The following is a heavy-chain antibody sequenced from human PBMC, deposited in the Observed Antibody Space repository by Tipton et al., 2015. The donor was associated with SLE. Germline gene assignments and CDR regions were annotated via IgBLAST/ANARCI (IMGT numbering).Heavy chain of an antibody. J-gene: IGHJ4*02. V-gene: IGHV4-61*02. CDR2: IYTSGST. Sequence: TLSLTCTVSGGSISSGSYYWSWIRQPAGKGLEWIGRIYTSGSTNYNPSLKSRVTISVDTSKNQFSLKLSSVTAADTAVYYCARDRPKASGLFGETSYFDYWGQGTLVTVSS. CDR1: GGSISSGSYY. D-gene: IGHD3-3*01. CDR3: ARDRPKASGLFGETSYFDY.